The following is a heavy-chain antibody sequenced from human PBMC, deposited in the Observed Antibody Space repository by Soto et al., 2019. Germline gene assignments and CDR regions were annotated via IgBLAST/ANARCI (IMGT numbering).Heavy chain of an antibody. CDR1: GGSISSSNW. CDR2: IYHSGST. Sequence: QVQLQESGPGLVKPSGTLSLTCAVSGGSISSSNWWSWVRQPPGKGLEWIGEIYHSGSTNYNPSLKSPITISVDKSKNQFSLKLSSVTAADTAVYYFAMYYYDSSGSDAFDIWGQGTMVTVSS. V-gene: IGHV4-4*02. D-gene: IGHD3-22*01. CDR3: AMYYYDSSGSDAFDI. J-gene: IGHJ3*02.